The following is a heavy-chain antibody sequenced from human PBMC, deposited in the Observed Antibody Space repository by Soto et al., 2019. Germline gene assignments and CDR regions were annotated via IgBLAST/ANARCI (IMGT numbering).Heavy chain of an antibody. CDR3: ARVGGYSYGSPNVDY. Sequence: PSETLSLTCTVSGGSISSGDYYWSWIRQPPGKGLEWIGYIYYSGSTYYNPSLKSRVTISVDTSKNQFSLKLSSVTAADTAVYYCARVGGYSYGSPNVDYWGQGTLVTVSS. CDR1: GGSISSGDYY. CDR2: IYYSGST. D-gene: IGHD5-18*01. J-gene: IGHJ4*02. V-gene: IGHV4-30-4*01.